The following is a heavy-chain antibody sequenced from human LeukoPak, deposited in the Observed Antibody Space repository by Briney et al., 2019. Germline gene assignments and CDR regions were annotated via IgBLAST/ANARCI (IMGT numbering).Heavy chain of an antibody. CDR1: GGTFSTYV. D-gene: IGHD1-1*01. J-gene: IGHJ5*02. Sequence: SVKVSCKASGGTFSTYVISWVRQAPGQGLEWMGRIIPVVGITNYAQKFQDRVRITVDTSTTTVYMELSSLRPEDTAVYFCASPLPKLTHRTSRLDPWGQGTLVIVSS. CDR2: IIPVVGIT. CDR3: ASPLPKLTHRTSRLDP. V-gene: IGHV1-69*04.